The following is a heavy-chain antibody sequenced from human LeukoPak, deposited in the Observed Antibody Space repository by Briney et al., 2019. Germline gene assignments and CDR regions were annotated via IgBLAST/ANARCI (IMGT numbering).Heavy chain of an antibody. CDR3: ATDLGSSRPNF. V-gene: IGHV3-7*01. CDR2: IKQDGREK. Sequence: GGSLRLSCAASGFSFSNYWMSWVRQAPGKVLEWVANIKQDGREKYYVDSAKGRFTISRDNAKNSLYLQMNSLRAEDTAVYYCATDLGSSRPNFWDQGILVTVAS. J-gene: IGHJ4*02. CDR1: GFSFSNYW. D-gene: IGHD6-13*01.